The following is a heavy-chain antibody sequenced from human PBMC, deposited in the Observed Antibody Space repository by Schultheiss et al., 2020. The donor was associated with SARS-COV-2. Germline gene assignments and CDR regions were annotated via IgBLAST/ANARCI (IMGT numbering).Heavy chain of an antibody. CDR3: ARVRGGGSGSYYSPHSRYHYYYMDV. D-gene: IGHD3-10*01. CDR1: GGSFSGYY. J-gene: IGHJ6*03. Sequence: SETLSLTCAVYGGSFSGYYWSWIRLPPGMGLEWIGEINHSGSTNYNPSLKSRVTISVDTSKNQFSLQLNSVTPEDTAVYYCARVRGGGSGSYYSPHSRYHYYYMDVWGKGTTVTVSS. CDR2: INHSGST. V-gene: IGHV4-34*01.